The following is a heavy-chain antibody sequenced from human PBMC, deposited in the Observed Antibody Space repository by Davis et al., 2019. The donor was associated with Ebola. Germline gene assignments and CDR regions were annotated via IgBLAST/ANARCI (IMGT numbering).Heavy chain of an antibody. J-gene: IGHJ4*02. CDR1: GGSISSYY. Sequence: MPGGSLRLSCTVSGGSISSYYWSWIRQPPGKGLEWIGYIYYSGSTDYNPSLKSRVTISVDTSKNQFSLKLSSVTAADMAVYHCARHGWILEWLLEPDIDYWGQGTLVTVSS. D-gene: IGHD3-3*01. V-gene: IGHV4-59*08. CDR2: IYYSGST. CDR3: ARHGWILEWLLEPDIDY.